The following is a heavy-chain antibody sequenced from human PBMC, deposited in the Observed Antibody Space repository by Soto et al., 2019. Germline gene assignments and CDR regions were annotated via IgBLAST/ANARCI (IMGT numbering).Heavy chain of an antibody. D-gene: IGHD3-22*01. CDR1: GFTFTSSA. J-gene: IGHJ3*02. V-gene: IGHV1-58*01. CDR2: IVVGSGNT. CDR3: AASTYYYDSSGYYPEGFDI. Sequence: GASVKVSCKASGFTFTSSAVQWVRQARGQRLEWIGWIVVGSGNTNYAQKFQERVTITRDMSTSTAYMELSSLRSEDTAVYYCAASTYYYDSSGYYPEGFDIWGQGTMVTVSS.